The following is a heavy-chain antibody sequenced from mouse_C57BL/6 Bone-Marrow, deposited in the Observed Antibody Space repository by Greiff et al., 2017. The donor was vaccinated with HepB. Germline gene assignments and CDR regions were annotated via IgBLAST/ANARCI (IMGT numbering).Heavy chain of an antibody. V-gene: IGHV5-4*03. Sequence: EVNLVESGGGLVKPGGSLKLSCAASGFTFSSYAMSWVRQTPEKRLEWVATISDGGSYTYYPDNVKGRFTISRDNAKNNLYLQMSHLKSEDNAMYYCARGRGDFDYWGQGTTLTVSS. CDR2: ISDGGSYT. CDR3: ARGRGDFDY. J-gene: IGHJ2*01. CDR1: GFTFSSYA.